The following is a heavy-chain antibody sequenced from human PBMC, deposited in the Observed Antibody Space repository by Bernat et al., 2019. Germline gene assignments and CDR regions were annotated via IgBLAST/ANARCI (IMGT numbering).Heavy chain of an antibody. J-gene: IGHJ4*02. CDR2: INHSGST. D-gene: IGHD3-10*01. CDR1: GGSFSGYY. V-gene: IGHV4-34*01. Sequence: QVQLQQWGAGLLKPSETLSLTCAVYGGSFSGYYWSWIRQPPGKGLEWIGEINHSGSTNYNPSLKSRVTISVDTSKNQFSLKLSSVTAADTAVYYCARGLGYYGSGSYYGYYFDYWGQGTLVTVSS. CDR3: ARGLGYYGSGSYYGYYFDY.